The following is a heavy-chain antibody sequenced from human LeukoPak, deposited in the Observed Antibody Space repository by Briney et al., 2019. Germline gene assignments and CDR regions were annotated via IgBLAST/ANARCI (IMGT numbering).Heavy chain of an antibody. J-gene: IGHJ4*02. CDR1: GFSVIRSF. V-gene: IGHV3-66*01. Sequence: GESLRLYCAASGFSVIRSFMSWVRQAPGKGLEWVSVIYSDGRTYYADAAKGRFTISRDNSQNTLYLLMNSLRAEDTAVYYCAREVGGYIGERGYFDYWGQGTLVAVSS. D-gene: IGHD5-12*01. CDR2: IYSDGRT. CDR3: AREVGGYIGERGYFDY.